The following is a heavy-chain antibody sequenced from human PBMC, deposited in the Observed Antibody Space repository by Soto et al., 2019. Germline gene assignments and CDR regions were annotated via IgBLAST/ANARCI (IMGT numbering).Heavy chain of an antibody. CDR3: ARGYHVLRFLEWFMGKRSWFDP. CDR1: GGSFSGYY. Sequence: SETLSLTCAVYGGSFSGYYWSWIRQPPGKGLEWIGEINQSGSTNYNPSLKSRVTISVDTSKNQFSLKLSSVTAADTAVYYCARGYHVLRFLEWFMGKRSWFDPWGQGTLVTVSS. CDR2: INQSGST. V-gene: IGHV4-34*01. D-gene: IGHD3-3*01. J-gene: IGHJ5*02.